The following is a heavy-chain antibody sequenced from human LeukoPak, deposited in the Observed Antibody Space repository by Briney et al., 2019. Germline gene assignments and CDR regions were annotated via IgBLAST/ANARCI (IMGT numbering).Heavy chain of an antibody. D-gene: IGHD3-22*01. J-gene: IGHJ4*02. CDR3: AYYYDSSGYWG. V-gene: IGHV4-31*03. CDR2: IYNSGRT. CDR1: GYSISSGGYY. Sequence: ASQTLSLTCTVSGYSISSGGYYWGWVRHHPGKGLEWIGYIYNSGRTSYNPSLKSRVSISLDTSENQFSLRLSSVTAADTAVYYCAYYYDSSGYWGWGQGTLVTVSS.